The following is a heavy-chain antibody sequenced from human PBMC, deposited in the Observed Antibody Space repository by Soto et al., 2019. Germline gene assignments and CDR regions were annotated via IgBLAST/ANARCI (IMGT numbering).Heavy chain of an antibody. CDR1: GYSFTSYW. J-gene: IGHJ6*03. CDR2: IYPGDSDT. Sequence: GESLKISCKGSGYSFTSYWIGWVRQMPGKGLEWMGIIYPGDSDTRYSPSFQGQVTISADKSISTAYLQWSSLKASDTAMYYCTRSPTVPDYYYYMDVWGKGTTVTVSS. D-gene: IGHD4-4*01. CDR3: TRSPTVPDYYYYMDV. V-gene: IGHV5-51*01.